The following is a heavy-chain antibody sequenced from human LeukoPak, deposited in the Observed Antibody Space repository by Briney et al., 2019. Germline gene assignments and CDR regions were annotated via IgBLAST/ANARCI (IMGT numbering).Heavy chain of an antibody. J-gene: IGHJ6*04. V-gene: IGHV3-53*01. CDR3: AELGITMIGGV. Sequence: GESLRLSCAASGFTVSSNYMSWVRQAPGKGLEWVSVIYSGGSTYYADSVKGRFTISRDNSKNALYLQMNSLRAEDTAVYYCAELGITMIGGVWGKGTTVTISS. CDR2: IYSGGST. D-gene: IGHD3-10*02. CDR1: GFTVSSNY.